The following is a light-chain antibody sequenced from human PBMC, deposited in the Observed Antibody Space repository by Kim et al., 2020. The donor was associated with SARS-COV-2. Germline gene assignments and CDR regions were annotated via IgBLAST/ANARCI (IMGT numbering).Light chain of an antibody. CDR2: GTS. V-gene: IGKV3-20*01. CDR3: QQYTSSPWT. CDR1: QSVGSTY. J-gene: IGKJ1*01. Sequence: SPGDRDTLSCRSSQSVGSTYLTGYQQRPGQAPRRLIYGTSTRATGIPDRFSGSGSGTDFTLTISRLEPEDFAVYYCQQYTSSPWTFGQGTKVDIK.